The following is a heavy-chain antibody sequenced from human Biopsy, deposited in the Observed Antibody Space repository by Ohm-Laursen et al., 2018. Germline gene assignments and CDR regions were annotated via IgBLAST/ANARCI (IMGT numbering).Heavy chain of an antibody. Sequence: SLRLSCAAPGFTFHTYGMNWVRQAPGKGLEWVAHIDVSDYNTYYADSVRGRFTISRDNSKQMVHLEINSLTADDTAVYYCVKQWGGYNFDSWGQGTLVTVSS. J-gene: IGHJ5*01. CDR3: VKQWGGYNFDS. CDR1: GFTFHTYG. CDR2: IDVSDYNT. V-gene: IGHV3-23*01. D-gene: IGHD1-14*01.